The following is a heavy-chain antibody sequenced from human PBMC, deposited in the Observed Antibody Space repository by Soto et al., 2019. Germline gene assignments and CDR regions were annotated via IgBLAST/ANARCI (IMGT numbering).Heavy chain of an antibody. CDR1: GFTFSSYT. V-gene: IGHV3-23*01. J-gene: IGHJ4*02. D-gene: IGHD1-1*01. Sequence: GVSMRLSYAASGFTFSSYTMHWACQAPGKGLEWVSTFVGSTGSTFYADSVKGRFTISRDDSKNTLYLQMNSLRAEDTAVYYCAKRHTTVATPANYFDYWGQGTLVTVSS. CDR2: FVGSTGST. CDR3: AKRHTTVATPANYFDY.